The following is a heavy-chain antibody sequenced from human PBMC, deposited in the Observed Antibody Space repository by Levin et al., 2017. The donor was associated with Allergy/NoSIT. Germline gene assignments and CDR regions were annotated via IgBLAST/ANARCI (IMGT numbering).Heavy chain of an antibody. V-gene: IGHV1-18*01. CDR1: GYTFTSYG. J-gene: IGHJ4*02. D-gene: IGHD3-22*01. CDR3: ATNLGSSGYDQGVDY. Sequence: AASVKVSCKASGYTFTSYGISWVRQAPGQGLEWMGWISAYNGNTNYAQKLQGRVTMTTDTSTSTAYMELRSLRSDDTAVYYCATNLGSSGYDQGVDYWGQGTLVTVST. CDR2: ISAYNGNT.